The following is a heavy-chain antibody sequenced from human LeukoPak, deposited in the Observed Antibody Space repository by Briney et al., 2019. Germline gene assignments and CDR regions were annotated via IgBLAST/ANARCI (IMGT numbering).Heavy chain of an antibody. CDR3: AKVLSGSQDY. D-gene: IGHD1-26*01. J-gene: IGHJ4*02. CDR1: GFTFSSYS. CDR2: IGGGGEST. V-gene: IGHV3-23*01. Sequence: GGSLRLSCAASGFTFSSYSMNWVRQAPGKGLEWVSTIGGGGESTFYADSVKDRFTISRDNSKNTVYLQMNSLRAEDTAVYYCAKVLSGSQDYWGQGTLVTVFS.